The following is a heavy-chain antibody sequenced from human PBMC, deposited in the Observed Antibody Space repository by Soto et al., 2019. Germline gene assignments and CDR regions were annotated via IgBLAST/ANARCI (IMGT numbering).Heavy chain of an antibody. V-gene: IGHV3-53*01. CDR2: IYSGGNT. Sequence: PGGSLRLSCAASGFTVSTNYMMWVRQAPGKGLECVSVIYSGGNTYYADSVKGRFTISRDNSKNTLFLQMDSLRTEDTAVYYCARDRREIQGDDDFDIWGQGTIVTVSS. J-gene: IGHJ3*02. CDR3: ARDRREIQGDDDFDI. D-gene: IGHD1-1*01. CDR1: GFTVSTNY.